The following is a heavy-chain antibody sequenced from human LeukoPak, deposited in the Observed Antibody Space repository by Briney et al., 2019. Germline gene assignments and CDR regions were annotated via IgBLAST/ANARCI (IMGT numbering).Heavy chain of an antibody. Sequence: GGSLRLSCAASGLTFRSHWMNWVRQAPGKGLVWVSRINIGGTITNYADSVKGRFTISRDNAKNTLYLQMNSLRAEDAAVYYCARIRAGSSAIDYWGQGTLVTVSS. V-gene: IGHV3-74*01. CDR2: INIGGTIT. D-gene: IGHD6-6*01. J-gene: IGHJ4*02. CDR1: GLTFRSHW. CDR3: ARIRAGSSAIDY.